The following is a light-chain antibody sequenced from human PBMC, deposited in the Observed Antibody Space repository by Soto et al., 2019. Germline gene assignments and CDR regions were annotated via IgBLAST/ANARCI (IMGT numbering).Light chain of an antibody. J-gene: IGKJ3*01. CDR2: AAS. CDR3: LQHHTYPFT. Sequence: DIQMTQSPSSLSASVGDRVTITCRASQGINNLLGWYQQGPGKAPKRLFYAASNLEGGVPSRFSGSGSGTEFTLTISSLQPEDFATYYCLQHHTYPFTFGPGTKVDVK. V-gene: IGKV1-17*01. CDR1: QGINNL.